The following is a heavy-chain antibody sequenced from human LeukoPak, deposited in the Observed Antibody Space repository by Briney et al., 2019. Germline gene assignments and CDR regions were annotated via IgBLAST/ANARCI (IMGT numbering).Heavy chain of an antibody. D-gene: IGHD3-3*01. CDR3: ARATFWSGYQRDSWYMDI. Sequence: PGGSLRLSCAASGFTVSSNYMSWVRQAPGKGLEWVSVIYSGDNTYYADSVKGRFTISRDNSKSTLYLQMNSLRAEDTAVYYCARATFWSGYQRDSWYMDIWGKGTTVTVSS. J-gene: IGHJ6*03. CDR1: GFTVSSNY. V-gene: IGHV3-53*05. CDR2: IYSGDNT.